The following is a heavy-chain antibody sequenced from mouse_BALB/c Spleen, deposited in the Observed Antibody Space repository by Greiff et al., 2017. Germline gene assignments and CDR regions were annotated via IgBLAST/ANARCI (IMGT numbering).Heavy chain of an antibody. J-gene: IGHJ4*01. Sequence: VQLKESGGGLVKPGGSLKLSCAASGFTFSDYYMYWVRQTPEKRLEWVATISDGGSYTYYPDSVKGRFTISRDNAKNNLYLQMSSLKSEDTAMYYCARVYRYRESMDYWGQGTSVTVSS. CDR2: ISDGGSYT. CDR3: ARVYRYRESMDY. V-gene: IGHV5-4*02. CDR1: GFTFSDYY. D-gene: IGHD2-14*01.